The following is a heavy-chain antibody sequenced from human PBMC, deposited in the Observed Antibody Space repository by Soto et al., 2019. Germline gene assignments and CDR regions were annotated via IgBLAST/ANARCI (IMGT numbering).Heavy chain of an antibody. CDR1: GGSISSGGYY. CDR2: IYYSGST. D-gene: IGHD3-3*01. Sequence: SETVSLTCTVPGGSISSGGYYWSWILQHPGKGLEWIGYIYYSGSTYYNPSLKSRVTISVDTSKNQFSLKLSSVTAADTAVYYCARGQDFWSGLAAFDIWGQGTMVTVSS. J-gene: IGHJ3*02. V-gene: IGHV4-31*03. CDR3: ARGQDFWSGLAAFDI.